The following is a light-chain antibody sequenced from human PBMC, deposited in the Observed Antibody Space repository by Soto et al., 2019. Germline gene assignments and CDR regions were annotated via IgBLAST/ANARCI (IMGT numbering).Light chain of an antibody. Sequence: QSALTQPASVSGSPGQSITISCTGTSSDVGGYNHVSWYQIHPGKAPKLIIYEVTSRPSGVSYRFSGSKSGKTASLTIFGLQAEDEADYYCSSYTTSTTQVFGGGTQLTVL. J-gene: IGLJ2*01. V-gene: IGLV2-14*01. CDR3: SSYTTSTTQV. CDR2: EVT. CDR1: SSDVGGYNH.